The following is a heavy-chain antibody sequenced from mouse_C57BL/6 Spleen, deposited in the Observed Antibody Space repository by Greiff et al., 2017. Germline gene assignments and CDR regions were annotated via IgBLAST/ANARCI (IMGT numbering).Heavy chain of an antibody. CDR2: IHPNSGST. CDR1: GYTFTSYW. Sequence: QVQLQQPGAELVKPGASVKLSCKASGYTFTSYWMHWVKQRPGQGLEWIGMIHPNSGSTNYNEKFKSKDTLTVDKSSSTAYMQLSSLTSEDSAVYYCAGIYYDYDRPYYAMDYWGQGTSVTVSS. CDR3: AGIYYDYDRPYYAMDY. V-gene: IGHV1-64*01. D-gene: IGHD2-4*01. J-gene: IGHJ4*01.